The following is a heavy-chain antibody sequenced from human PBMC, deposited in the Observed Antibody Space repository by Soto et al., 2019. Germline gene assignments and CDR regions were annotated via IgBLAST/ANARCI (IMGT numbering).Heavy chain of an antibody. J-gene: IGHJ4*02. D-gene: IGHD3-10*01. Sequence: EVQLVQSGAEVKKPGESLKISCKGSGYSFTSYWIGWVRQMPGKGLEWMGIIYPGDSDTRYSPSFQGQVTISADKSISTAYLQWSCLKASDTAMYYCARLPNDYGSGSYGDYWGQGTLVTVSS. CDR1: GYSFTSYW. CDR3: ARLPNDYGSGSYGDY. CDR2: IYPGDSDT. V-gene: IGHV5-51*01.